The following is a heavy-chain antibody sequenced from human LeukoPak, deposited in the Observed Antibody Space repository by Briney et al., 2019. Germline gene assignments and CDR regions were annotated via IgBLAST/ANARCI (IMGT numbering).Heavy chain of an antibody. Sequence: ASVKVSCKASGYTFTSYGISWVRQAPGQGLEWMGWISAYNGNTNYAQKLQGRVTMTTDTSTSTAYMELRSLRSDDTAVYYCARRLRGFMTTGTNWFDPWGQGTLVTVSS. D-gene: IGHD4-17*01. V-gene: IGHV1-18*01. CDR3: ARRLRGFMTTGTNWFDP. J-gene: IGHJ5*02. CDR1: GYTFTSYG. CDR2: ISAYNGNT.